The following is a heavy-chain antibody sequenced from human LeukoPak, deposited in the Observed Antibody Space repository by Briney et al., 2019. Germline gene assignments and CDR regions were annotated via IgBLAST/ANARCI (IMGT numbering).Heavy chain of an antibody. CDR2: IRHDGSNK. D-gene: IGHD4-11*01. J-gene: IGHJ6*03. Sequence: PGGSLRLSCAASGFTFSSYGMHWVRQAPGKGLEWVAFIRHDGSNKYYADSVKGRFTISRDNSKNTLYLQMNSLRAEDTAVYYCAKEGPYSNSYYYYYMDVWGKGTTVTISS. V-gene: IGHV3-30*02. CDR3: AKEGPYSNSYYYYYMDV. CDR1: GFTFSSYG.